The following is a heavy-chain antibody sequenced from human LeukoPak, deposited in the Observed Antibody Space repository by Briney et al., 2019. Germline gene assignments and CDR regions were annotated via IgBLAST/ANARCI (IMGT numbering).Heavy chain of an antibody. Sequence: PGGSLRLSCAASGFSFGSYGLNWVRQAPGKGLQWISYISGNSGTTYYADSVRGRFTISRDNAKDSLYLQMNSLRAEDSAVYYCVRDNPRCCGVVPANIDDYWGQGALVTVSS. D-gene: IGHD2-15*01. CDR2: ISGNSGTT. CDR1: GFSFGSYG. J-gene: IGHJ4*02. V-gene: IGHV3-48*01. CDR3: VRDNPRCCGVVPANIDDY.